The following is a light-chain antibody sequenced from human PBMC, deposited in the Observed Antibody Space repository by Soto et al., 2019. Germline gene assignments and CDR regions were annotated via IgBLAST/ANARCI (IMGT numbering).Light chain of an antibody. CDR1: SSDVGGYNY. V-gene: IGLV2-8*01. CDR2: EVR. Sequence: SVLTQPPSASRSPGQSVTITCTENSSDVGGYNYVSWYQQHPGKAPKPETYEVRKRPSGVPARISGSKSRNTASLSVSGREAEDEPDNYCSTYAGSNYRYVCGTGTKVTVL. CDR3: STYAGSNYRYV. J-gene: IGLJ1*01.